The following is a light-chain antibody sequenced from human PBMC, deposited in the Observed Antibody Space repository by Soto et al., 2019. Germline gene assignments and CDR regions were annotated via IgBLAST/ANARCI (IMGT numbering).Light chain of an antibody. CDR1: HDISTY. CDR2: KAS. CDR3: QQYNTYSRT. J-gene: IGKJ1*01. V-gene: IGKV1-5*03. Sequence: DIQLTQSPSLLSASVGDRVTITCRASHDISTYLAWYQQKPGKAPKLMIYKASTLKSGVPSRFSGSGSGTEFTLTISSLQPDDFATYYCQQYNTYSRTFGQGTKVDIK.